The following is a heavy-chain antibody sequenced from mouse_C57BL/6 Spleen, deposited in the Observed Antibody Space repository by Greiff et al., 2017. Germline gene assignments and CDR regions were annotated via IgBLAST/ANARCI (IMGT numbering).Heavy chain of an antibody. D-gene: IGHD1-1*01. Sequence: QVQLKQPGAELVKPGASVKLSCKASGYTFTSYWMHWVKQRPGRGLEWIGRIDPNSGGTKYNAKFKSKATLTVDKPSSTAYMQLSSLTSEDSAVYYCARDYYGSSLFAYWGQGTLVTVSA. CDR2: IDPNSGGT. CDR3: ARDYYGSSLFAY. CDR1: GYTFTSYW. V-gene: IGHV1-72*01. J-gene: IGHJ3*01.